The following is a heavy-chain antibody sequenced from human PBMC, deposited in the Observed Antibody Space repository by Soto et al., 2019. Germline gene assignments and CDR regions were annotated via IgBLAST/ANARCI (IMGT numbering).Heavy chain of an antibody. Sequence: QVQLVQSGAEVKKPGASVKVSCKASGYTFTGYYMHWVRQAPGQGLEWMGWINPNSGGTNYAQKFQGWVTMTRDTSISTAYMELSRLRSDDTAVYYCARGPYSSGWYDPGYFDYWGQGTLVTVSS. CDR3: ARGPYSSGWYDPGYFDY. J-gene: IGHJ4*02. V-gene: IGHV1-2*04. D-gene: IGHD6-19*01. CDR2: INPNSGGT. CDR1: GYTFTGYY.